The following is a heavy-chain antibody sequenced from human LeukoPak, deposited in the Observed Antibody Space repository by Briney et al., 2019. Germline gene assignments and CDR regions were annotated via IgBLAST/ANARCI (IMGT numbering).Heavy chain of an antibody. CDR3: ARGSTVAAAGTNY. Sequence: SVKVSCKASGYTFTGYYMHWVRQAPGQGLEWMGGIIPIFGTANYAQKFQGRVTITADESTSTAYMELSSLRSEDTAVYYCARGSTVAAAGTNYWGQGTLVTVSS. CDR1: GYTFTGYY. J-gene: IGHJ4*02. V-gene: IGHV1-69*13. D-gene: IGHD6-13*01. CDR2: IIPIFGTA.